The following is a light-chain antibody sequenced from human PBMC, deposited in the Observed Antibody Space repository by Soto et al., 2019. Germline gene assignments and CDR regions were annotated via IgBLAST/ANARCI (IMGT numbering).Light chain of an antibody. J-gene: IGKJ4*01. CDR2: SVS. CDR1: QGVSGW. Sequence: DIQMTQSPSSVSASVGDRVTITCRASQGVSGWLAWYQQKPGKAPKLLIYSVSSLQSGVPARFSGSGSGTDFALTSSNLQPDDFATSYCQQANGFPVAFGGGTRVEIK. CDR3: QQANGFPVA. V-gene: IGKV1-12*01.